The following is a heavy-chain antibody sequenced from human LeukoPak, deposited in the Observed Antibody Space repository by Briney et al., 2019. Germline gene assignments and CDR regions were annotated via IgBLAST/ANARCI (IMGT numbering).Heavy chain of an antibody. D-gene: IGHD3-16*02. Sequence: AGSLRLSGAASGFTLSIYGMHWVRQAPGKGLEWVAVIWYDGSKKYYADSVKGRFTISRDNSKNTLYLQMNSLRAEDTAVYYCARGPKRGSYRYNWFDPWGQGTLVTVSS. CDR3: ARGPKRGSYRYNWFDP. V-gene: IGHV3-33*01. J-gene: IGHJ5*02. CDR2: IWYDGSKK. CDR1: GFTLSIYG.